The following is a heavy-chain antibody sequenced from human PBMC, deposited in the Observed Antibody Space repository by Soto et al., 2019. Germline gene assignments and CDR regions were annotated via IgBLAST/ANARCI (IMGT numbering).Heavy chain of an antibody. J-gene: IGHJ4*02. CDR3: ARGAGLPY. CDR2: INHSGST. Sequence: QVQLQQWGAGLLKPSETLSLTCAVYGGAFSGYYCSWIRQPPGKGLEWIGEINHSGSTNYNPSLKRLVNISVDTSKNQFSLKLSSVTAANTAVYYCARGAGLPYWGQGTLVTVCS. CDR1: GGAFSGYY. V-gene: IGHV4-34*01.